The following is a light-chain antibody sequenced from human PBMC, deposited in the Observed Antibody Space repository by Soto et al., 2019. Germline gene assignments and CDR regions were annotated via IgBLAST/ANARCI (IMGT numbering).Light chain of an antibody. CDR3: QQYNNWWT. Sequence: EIVMTQSPATLSVSPGERATLSCRASQSISNNLAWYHQRPGQAPRLLIYGASTRATGIPARFSGSGSGTESTLTISSLHSEDFAVYYCQQYNNWWTFGQGTRVEIK. V-gene: IGKV3-15*01. CDR1: QSISNN. J-gene: IGKJ1*01. CDR2: GAS.